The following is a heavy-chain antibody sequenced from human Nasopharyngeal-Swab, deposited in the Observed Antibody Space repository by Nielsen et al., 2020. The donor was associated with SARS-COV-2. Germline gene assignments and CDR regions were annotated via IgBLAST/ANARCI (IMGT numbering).Heavy chain of an antibody. J-gene: IGHJ6*02. Sequence: SLRLSCAAFGFTFSSYSMNWVRQAPREGLEWVSSIRSSSSYIYYADSVKGRFTISRDNAKNSLYLQMNSLRAEDTAVYYCAREGQIFGVVDYYYYGLDVWGQGTTVTVSS. CDR3: AREGQIFGVVDYYYYGLDV. D-gene: IGHD3-3*01. CDR1: GFTFSSYS. CDR2: IRSSSSYI. V-gene: IGHV3-21*01.